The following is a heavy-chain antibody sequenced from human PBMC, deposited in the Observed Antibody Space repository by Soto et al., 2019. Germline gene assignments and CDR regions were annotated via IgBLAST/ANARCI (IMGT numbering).Heavy chain of an antibody. CDR2: IYYSGST. V-gene: IGHV4-59*01. J-gene: IGHJ5*02. CDR1: GGSISSYY. CDR3: AVDIRGWFDP. Sequence: ASETLSLTCTVSGGSISSYYWSWIRQPPGKGLEWIGYIYYSGSTNYNPSLKSRVTISVDTSKNQFSLKLSSVTAADTAVYYCAVDIRGWFDPWGQGTLVTVSS. D-gene: IGHD3-9*01.